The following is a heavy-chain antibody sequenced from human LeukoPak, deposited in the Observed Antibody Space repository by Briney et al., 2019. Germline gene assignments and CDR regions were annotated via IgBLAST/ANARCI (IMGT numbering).Heavy chain of an antibody. CDR1: GGSFSGYY. Sequence: SETLSLTCAVYGGSFSGYYLSWIRQPPGKGLEWIGYIFYSGSTNYHPSLKSRVTISVDTSKNQFSLKLSSVTAADTAVYYCARGGTMTTVPLWGQGTLVTVSS. J-gene: IGHJ4*02. CDR2: IFYSGST. D-gene: IGHD4-17*01. V-gene: IGHV4-59*08. CDR3: ARGGTMTTVPL.